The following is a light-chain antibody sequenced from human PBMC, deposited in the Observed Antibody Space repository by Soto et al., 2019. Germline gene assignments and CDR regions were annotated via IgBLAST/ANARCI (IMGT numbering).Light chain of an antibody. CDR3: QQYNSYP. Sequence: DIQLTQSPSFLSASVGDRVTITCRASQSISSYLNWYQQKPGKAPKLLIYAASSLQSGVPSRFSGSGSGTDFTLTISSLQPDDFATYYCQQYNSYPFGQGTRLEIK. CDR2: AAS. V-gene: IGKV1-39*01. J-gene: IGKJ5*01. CDR1: QSISSY.